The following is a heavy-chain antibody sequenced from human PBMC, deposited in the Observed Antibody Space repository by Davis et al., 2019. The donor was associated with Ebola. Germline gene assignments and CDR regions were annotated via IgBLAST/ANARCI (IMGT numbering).Heavy chain of an antibody. CDR2: INAGNGNT. Sequence: ASVKVSCKASGYTFTSYAMHWVRQAPGQRLEWMGWINAGNGNTKYSQKFQGRVTITRDTSASTAYMELSSLRSEDTAVYYCAREPLYCTGGVCYAYYGMDVWGQGTTVTVSS. CDR3: AREPLYCTGGVCYAYYGMDV. D-gene: IGHD2-8*02. J-gene: IGHJ6*02. CDR1: GYTFTSYA. V-gene: IGHV1-3*01.